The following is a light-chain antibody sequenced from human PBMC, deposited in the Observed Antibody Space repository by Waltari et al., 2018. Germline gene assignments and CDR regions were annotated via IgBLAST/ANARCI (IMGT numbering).Light chain of an antibody. Sequence: ETVMTQSPATLSVSPGERATLSCRASQSVSSNLAGYQQKPGQPPRLLIYGASTRATGIPARFSGSGSGTEFTLTISSLQSEDFAVYYCQQYNDWPPLTFGGGTKVEIK. CDR3: QQYNDWPPLT. CDR1: QSVSSN. J-gene: IGKJ4*01. V-gene: IGKV3-15*01. CDR2: GAS.